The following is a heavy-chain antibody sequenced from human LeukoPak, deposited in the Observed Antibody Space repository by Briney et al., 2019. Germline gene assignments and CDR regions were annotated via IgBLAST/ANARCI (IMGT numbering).Heavy chain of an antibody. Sequence: SETLSLTCIVSGGSISTYYWNWIRQPPGKGLERIGYIYHSGSTNYNPSLQSRVTISVDTSKNQFSLNLNSVTAADTAVYYCARGGAARLHFQNWGQGTLVTVSS. CDR3: ARGGAARLHFQN. D-gene: IGHD6-6*01. CDR2: IYHSGST. V-gene: IGHV4-59*01. J-gene: IGHJ1*01. CDR1: GGSISTYY.